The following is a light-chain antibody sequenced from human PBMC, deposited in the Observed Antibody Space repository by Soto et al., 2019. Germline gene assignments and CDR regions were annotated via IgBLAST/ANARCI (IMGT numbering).Light chain of an antibody. V-gene: IGKV1-5*01. CDR1: QSISRF. CDR3: QQYNHY. J-gene: IGKJ3*01. CDR2: DAT. Sequence: DLQMTQSPSTLSASVGDRVTITCRAGQSISRFLAWYQQKPGKAPKLLIYDATTLESGVPSRFSGSGSETEFTLTISSLQPDDFATYYCQQYNHYFGPGTKVDIK.